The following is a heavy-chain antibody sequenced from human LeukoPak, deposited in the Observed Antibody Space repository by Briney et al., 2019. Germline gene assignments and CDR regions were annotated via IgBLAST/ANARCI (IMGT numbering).Heavy chain of an antibody. Sequence: SETLSLTCTVSGGSISSGSYYWRWIRQPAGKGLEWIGRIYTSGSTNYNPSLKSRVTISVDTSKNQFSLKLSSVTAADTAVYYCARDRGIFGVVNWFDPWGQGTLVTVSS. D-gene: IGHD3-3*01. CDR2: IYTSGST. V-gene: IGHV4-61*02. J-gene: IGHJ5*02. CDR1: GGSISSGSYY. CDR3: ARDRGIFGVVNWFDP.